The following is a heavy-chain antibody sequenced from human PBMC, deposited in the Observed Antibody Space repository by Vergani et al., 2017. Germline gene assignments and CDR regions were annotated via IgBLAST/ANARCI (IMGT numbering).Heavy chain of an antibody. CDR3: ARTYYYDSSGYWDDY. CDR1: GYTFTGYY. CDR2: INPNSGGT. V-gene: IGHV1-2*02. J-gene: IGHJ4*02. D-gene: IGHD3-22*01. Sequence: QVQLVQSGAEVKKPGASVKVSCKASGYTFTGYYMHWVRQAPGQGLEWMGWINPNSGGTNYAQKFQGRVTITADKSTSTAYMELSSLRSEDTAVYYCARTYYYDSSGYWDDYWGQGTLVTVSS.